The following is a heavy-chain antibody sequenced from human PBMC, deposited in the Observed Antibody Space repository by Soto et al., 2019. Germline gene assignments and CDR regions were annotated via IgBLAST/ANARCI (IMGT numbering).Heavy chain of an antibody. D-gene: IGHD3-22*01. CDR3: AKDISYGSSGGLWFDP. CDR2: ISWNSGSI. J-gene: IGHJ5*02. Sequence: GGSLRLSCAASGSTFDDYAMHWVRQAPGKGLEWVSGISWNSGSIGYADSVKGRFTISRDNAKNSLYLQMNSLRAEDTALYYCAKDISYGSSGGLWFDPWGQGTLVTVSS. CDR1: GSTFDDYA. V-gene: IGHV3-9*01.